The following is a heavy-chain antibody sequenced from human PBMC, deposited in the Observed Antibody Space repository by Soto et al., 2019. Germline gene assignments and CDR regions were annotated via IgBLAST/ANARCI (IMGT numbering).Heavy chain of an antibody. D-gene: IGHD3-9*01. CDR1: GGSLGSYY. CDR2: VFYTGRA. J-gene: IGHJ6*02. CDR3: AKDIGTGYKEVYYYGMDV. V-gene: IGHV4-59*01. Sequence: SETLSLTCPVSGGSLGSYYWSWILQPPGNGLEWIGYVFYTGRANYNASLKSRVSISLDTSNYQFSLKLSSVTAADTAVYYCAKDIGTGYKEVYYYGMDVWGQGTTVTVYS.